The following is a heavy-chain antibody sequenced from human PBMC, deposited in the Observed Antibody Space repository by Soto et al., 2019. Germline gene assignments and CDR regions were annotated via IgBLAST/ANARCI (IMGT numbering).Heavy chain of an antibody. CDR1: GGSISSSNW. Sequence: QVQLQESGPGLVKPSGTLSLTCAVSGGSISSSNWWSWVRQPPGKGLEWIGEIYHSGSTNYNPSLKSRVTISVDKAKNQHSLKLSSVTAADTAGYYGAREMVVTAIGRNAFDIWGQGTMVTVSS. D-gene: IGHD2-21*02. CDR3: AREMVVTAIGRNAFDI. J-gene: IGHJ3*02. V-gene: IGHV4-4*02. CDR2: IYHSGST.